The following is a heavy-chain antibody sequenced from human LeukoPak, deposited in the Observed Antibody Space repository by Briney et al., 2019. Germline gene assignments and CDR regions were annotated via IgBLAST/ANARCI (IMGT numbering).Heavy chain of an antibody. CDR3: AKTGDCASTSCYKPFDY. D-gene: IGHD2-2*02. CDR1: GFTFSRYG. CDR2: IWCDGSNK. J-gene: IGHJ4*02. Sequence: PGESLRLSCVASGFTFSRYGMHWVRQAPGKGLEWVAVIWCDGSNKYYADSVKGRFTISRDNSKNTLYLQMNSLRAEDAAVYYCAKTGDCASTSCYKPFDYWGQGTLVTVSS. V-gene: IGHV3-30*02.